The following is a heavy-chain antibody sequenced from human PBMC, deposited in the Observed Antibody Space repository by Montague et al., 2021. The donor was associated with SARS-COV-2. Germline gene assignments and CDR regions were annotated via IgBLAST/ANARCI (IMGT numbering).Heavy chain of an antibody. V-gene: IGHV4-4*07. Sequence: SETLSLTCTVSGGSISNYYWTWIRQPAGKGLEWIGRLYTSGSTTYNPSLKSRVTMSVDTSKNQFSLNVTSVTAADTAIYYCARASVYSSGCRYYYVMDVWGQGTTVTVS. CDR2: LYTSGST. CDR3: ARASVYSSGCRYYYVMDV. D-gene: IGHD6-19*01. CDR1: GGSISNYY. J-gene: IGHJ6*02.